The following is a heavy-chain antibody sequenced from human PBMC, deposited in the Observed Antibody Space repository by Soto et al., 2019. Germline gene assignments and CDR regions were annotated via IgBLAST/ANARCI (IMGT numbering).Heavy chain of an antibody. CDR3: ARLLLSGYGDYYFDY. D-gene: IGHD4-17*01. V-gene: IGHV4-59*08. CDR1: GGSISSYY. Sequence: SETLSLTCTVSGGSISSYYWSWIRQPPGKGLEWIGYIYYSGSTNYNPSLKSRVTISVDTSKNQFSLKLSSVTAADTAVYYCARLLLSGYGDYYFDYWGQGTLVTASS. J-gene: IGHJ4*02. CDR2: IYYSGST.